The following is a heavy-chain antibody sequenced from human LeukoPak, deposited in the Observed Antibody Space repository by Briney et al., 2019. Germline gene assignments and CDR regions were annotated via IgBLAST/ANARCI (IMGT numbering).Heavy chain of an antibody. CDR1: GYTFTSYY. J-gene: IGHJ4*02. Sequence: APVKVSCKASGYTFTSYYMHWVRQAPGQGLEWMGIINPSGGSTSYAQKFQGRVTMTRDTSTSTVYMELSSLRSEDTAVYYCARDLLPNYDSSGNYSPFDYWGQGTLVTVSS. V-gene: IGHV1-46*01. D-gene: IGHD3-22*01. CDR2: INPSGGST. CDR3: ARDLLPNYDSSGNYSPFDY.